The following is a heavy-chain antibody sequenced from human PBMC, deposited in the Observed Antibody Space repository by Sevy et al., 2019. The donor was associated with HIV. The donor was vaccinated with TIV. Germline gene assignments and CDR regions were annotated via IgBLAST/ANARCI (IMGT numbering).Heavy chain of an antibody. D-gene: IGHD3-3*01. CDR1: GFTFSRYW. CDR2: INTHGTNT. V-gene: IGHV3-74*01. Sequence: GGSLRLSCAASGFTFSRYWMHWVRHAPGKGLVWVSRINTHGTNTIYADYVKGRFTISRENAKNTGSLQMNSLRADDTGVYYCAREGVDFWSGPVDFDYGMDVWGQGTTVTVSS. CDR3: AREGVDFWSGPVDFDYGMDV. J-gene: IGHJ6*02.